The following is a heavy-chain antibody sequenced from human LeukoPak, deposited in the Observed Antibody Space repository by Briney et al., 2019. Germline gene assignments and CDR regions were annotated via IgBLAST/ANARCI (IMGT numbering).Heavy chain of an antibody. CDR2: IYYSGST. V-gene: IGHV4-39*07. CDR3: AREDYRRYSYGFDY. D-gene: IGHD5-18*01. J-gene: IGHJ4*02. Sequence: PSETLSLTCTVSGGSISSSSYYWGWFRQPPGKGLEWIGSIYYSGSTYYNPSLKSRVTISVDTSKNQFSLKLSSVTAADTAVYYCAREDYRRYSYGFDYWGQGTLVTVSS. CDR1: GGSISSSSYY.